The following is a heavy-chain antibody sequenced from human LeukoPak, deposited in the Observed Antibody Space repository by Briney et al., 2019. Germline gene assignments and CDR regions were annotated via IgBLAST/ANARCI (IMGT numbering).Heavy chain of an antibody. V-gene: IGHV3-7*01. D-gene: IGHD3-10*01. CDR2: IKQDGSEK. Sequence: GGSLRLSCAASGFTFSSYWMSWVRQAPGKGLERVANIKQDGSEKNYVDSVKGRFIISRDNTKNSLYMQVNSLRVEDTAVYYCARDSPFGVYWGQGALVTVSS. J-gene: IGHJ4*02. CDR3: ARDSPFGVY. CDR1: GFTFSSYW.